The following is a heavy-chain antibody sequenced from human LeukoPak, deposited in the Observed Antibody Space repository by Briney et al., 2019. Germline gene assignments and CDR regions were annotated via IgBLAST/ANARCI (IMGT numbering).Heavy chain of an antibody. Sequence: PSETLSLTCAVYGGSFSGYYWSWIRQPPGKGLEWIGEINHSGSTNYNPSLKSRVTISVDTSKNQFSLKLSSVTAADTAVYYCARSSLLMITFGGVDAFDIWGQGTMVTVSS. D-gene: IGHD3-16*01. CDR3: ARSSLLMITFGGVDAFDI. V-gene: IGHV4-34*01. J-gene: IGHJ3*02. CDR2: INHSGST. CDR1: GGSFSGYY.